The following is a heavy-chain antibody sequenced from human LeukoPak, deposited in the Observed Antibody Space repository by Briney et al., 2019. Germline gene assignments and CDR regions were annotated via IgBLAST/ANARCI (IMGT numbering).Heavy chain of an antibody. Sequence: PGGSLRLSCAASGFTFNDYAMHWVRQAPGKGLEWVSFISGDGGSTYYADSVKGRFTISRDNSKNSLYLQMNSLRTEDTALYYCAKDIATSSGFDYWGQGTLVTVSS. CDR3: AKDIATSSGFDY. CDR1: GFTFNDYA. J-gene: IGHJ4*02. CDR2: ISGDGGST. D-gene: IGHD6-19*01. V-gene: IGHV3-43*02.